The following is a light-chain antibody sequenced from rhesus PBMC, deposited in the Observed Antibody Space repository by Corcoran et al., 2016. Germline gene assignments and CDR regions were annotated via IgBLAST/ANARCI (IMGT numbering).Light chain of an antibody. CDR1: QGISSW. CDR3: QQYINRPRT. CDR2: KAS. V-gene: IGKV1-22*01. Sequence: DIQMTQSPSSLSASVGDTVTITCRASQGISSWLAWYQQKPGKAPKLLISKASSLQSGVPSRFSGSGSGTEFTLTISSLQSEDFATYYCQQYINRPRTFGQGTKVEIK. J-gene: IGKJ1*01.